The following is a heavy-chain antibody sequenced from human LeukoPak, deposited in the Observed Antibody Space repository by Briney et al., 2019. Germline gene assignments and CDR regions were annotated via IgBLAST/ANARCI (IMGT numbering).Heavy chain of an antibody. CDR2: IKQDGSEK. CDR3: ARGGLYCSSTSCYSVFDY. V-gene: IGHV3-7*01. J-gene: IGHJ4*02. D-gene: IGHD2-2*01. Sequence: GGSLRLSCAASGFTFSSYWMSWVRQAPGKGLEWVANIKQDGSEKYYVDSVKGRFTISRDNAKNSLYLQMNSLRAEGTAVYYCARGGLYCSSTSCYSVFDYWGQGTLVTVSS. CDR1: GFTFSSYW.